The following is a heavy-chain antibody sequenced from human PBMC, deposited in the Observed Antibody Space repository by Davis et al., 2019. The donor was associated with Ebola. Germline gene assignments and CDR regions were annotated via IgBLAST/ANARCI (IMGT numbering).Heavy chain of an antibody. D-gene: IGHD2-2*01. Sequence: PSETLSLTCSVSGTSISPYYWSWIRQTPGKGLDWIGYVEHHGRTEYIPSFNSRVTISVDTSKNQFSLKLSSVTAADTAVYYCASIVVVPELVYYYYMDVWGKGTTVTVSS. V-gene: IGHV4-59*08. J-gene: IGHJ6*03. CDR2: VEHHGRT. CDR1: GTSISPYY. CDR3: ASIVVVPELVYYYYMDV.